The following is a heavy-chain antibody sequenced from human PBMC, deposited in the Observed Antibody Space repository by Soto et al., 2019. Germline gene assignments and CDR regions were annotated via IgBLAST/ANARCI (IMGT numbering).Heavy chain of an antibody. Sequence: QALSLTSVISGDSVSSNTAACNLIRSSPSRGLEWLGRTYYRSNWRHDYAVSVKSRITVNPDTSKNHFSLQLNSVTPDDTAVYYCARGVAGSGFDLWGQGTLVTVSS. CDR3: ARGVAGSGFDL. CDR1: GDSVSSNTAA. CDR2: TYYRSNWRH. D-gene: IGHD6-19*01. J-gene: IGHJ4*02. V-gene: IGHV6-1*01.